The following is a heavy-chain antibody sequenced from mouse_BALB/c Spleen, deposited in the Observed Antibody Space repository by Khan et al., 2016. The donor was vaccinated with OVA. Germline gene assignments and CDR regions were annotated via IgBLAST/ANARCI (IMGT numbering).Heavy chain of an antibody. V-gene: IGHV3-2*02. CDR2: ISYSGNT. Sequence: VQLKQSGPGLVKPSQSLSLTCTVTGYSITSDYAWNWIRQFPGNKMEWLGFISYSGNTNYNPSLKSRIAISLDTSKNQFFLQLNSVTTEDTATYYCARIGGGDFDYWGQGTTLTVSS. CDR3: ARIGGGDFDY. D-gene: IGHD1-1*02. J-gene: IGHJ2*01. CDR1: GYSITSDYA.